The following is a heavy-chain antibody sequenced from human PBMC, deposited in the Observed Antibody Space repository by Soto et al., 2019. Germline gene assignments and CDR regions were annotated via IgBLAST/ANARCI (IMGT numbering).Heavy chain of an antibody. V-gene: IGHV3-30*03. J-gene: IGHJ6*02. CDR1: GFMFISYG. Sequence: PGGSLRLSCAASGFMFISYGMHWVRQAPGKGLEWVAVISYNGSNKYYADFVKGRFTISRDNSKNTLYLQMNSLRAEDTAVYYCARGNLYDPYGMDVWGQGTTVTVS. CDR3: ARGNLYDPYGMDV. CDR2: ISYNGSNK. D-gene: IGHD3-3*01.